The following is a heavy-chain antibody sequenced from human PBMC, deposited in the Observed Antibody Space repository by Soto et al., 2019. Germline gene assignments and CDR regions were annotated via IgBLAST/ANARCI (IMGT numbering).Heavy chain of an antibody. CDR2: IYYTGST. J-gene: IGHJ4*02. CDR1: GGSSSTTNTC. Sequence: SETLSHTCAVSGGSSSTTNTCWGWIRHPPGKGLEWIGNIYYTGSTYYNPSLKSRVTISVDTSWTQFSLSLSSVTAADTAVYYCARRVAGTSNFDYWGQGTLVTVSS. CDR3: ARRVAGTSNFDY. D-gene: IGHD6-19*01. V-gene: IGHV4-39*01.